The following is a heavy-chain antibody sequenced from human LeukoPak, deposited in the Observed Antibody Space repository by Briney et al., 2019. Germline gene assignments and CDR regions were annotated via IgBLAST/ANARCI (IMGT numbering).Heavy chain of an antibody. CDR2: IYYSGST. D-gene: IGHD1-26*01. Sequence: PSETLSLTCTVSGGSISSSSYYWDWIRQPPGKGLEWIGSIYYSGSTYYNPSLKSRVTISVDTSKNQFSLKLSSVTAADTAVYYCARQDIGVGAPRGDAFDIWGQGTMDTVSS. J-gene: IGHJ3*02. V-gene: IGHV4-39*01. CDR1: GGSISSSSYY. CDR3: ARQDIGVGAPRGDAFDI.